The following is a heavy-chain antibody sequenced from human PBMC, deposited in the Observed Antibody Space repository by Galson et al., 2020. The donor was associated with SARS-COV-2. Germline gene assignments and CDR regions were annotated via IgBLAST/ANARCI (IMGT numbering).Heavy chain of an antibody. D-gene: IGHD5-12*01. CDR2: IYPGDSAS. Sequence: HGESLKISCKGSGYNFPIYWIAWVRQTPGKGLEWMGIIYPGDSASRYSPSLQGQVTISADKSISTAYLKWSSLKASDSAMYYCARLRDGYQRAPFDIWGQGTMVTVS. CDR3: ARLRDGYQRAPFDI. J-gene: IGHJ3*02. V-gene: IGHV5-51*01. CDR1: GYNFPIYW.